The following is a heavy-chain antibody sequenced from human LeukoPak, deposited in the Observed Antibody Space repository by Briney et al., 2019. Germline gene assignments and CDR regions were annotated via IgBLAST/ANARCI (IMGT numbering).Heavy chain of an antibody. CDR3: ASQAVAGTWNWFDP. CDR1: GGSISSYY. D-gene: IGHD6-19*01. CDR2: IFYSGGT. Sequence: SETLSLTCTVSGGSISSYYWSWIRQPPGKGLEWLGYIFYSGGTNYNPSLKSRVTISVDTSKNQFSLKLSSVTAADTAVYYCASQAVAGTWNWFDPWGQGTLVTVSS. V-gene: IGHV4-59*08. J-gene: IGHJ5*02.